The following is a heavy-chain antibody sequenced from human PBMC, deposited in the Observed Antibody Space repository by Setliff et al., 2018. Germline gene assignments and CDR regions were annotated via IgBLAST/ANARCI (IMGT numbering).Heavy chain of an antibody. CDR2: INPSGGSA. Sequence: ASVKVSCKASGYNFSNYYMHWVRQAPGQGLEWMGIINPSGGSASSAQKFQGRIIMTRDTSTSTVSMELSSLRSEDTAVYYCARDMIRVSTATPGNYYMDVWGKGTTVTVSS. J-gene: IGHJ6*03. CDR3: ARDMIRVSTATPGNYYMDV. V-gene: IGHV1-46*01. D-gene: IGHD3-10*01. CDR1: GYNFSNYY.